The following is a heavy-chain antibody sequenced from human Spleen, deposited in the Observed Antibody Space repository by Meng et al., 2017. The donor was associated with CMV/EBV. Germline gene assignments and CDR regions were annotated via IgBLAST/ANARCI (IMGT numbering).Heavy chain of an antibody. V-gene: IGHV4-61*01. CDR3: ARRARGLAARSYYFDY. J-gene: IGHJ4*02. CDR2: IYYSGST. D-gene: IGHD6-6*01. Sequence: SGSSGSYYGSWIRQPPGKGLEWFGYIYYSGSTNYNPSLKSRVTISVDTSKNQFSLKLSSVTAADTAVYYCARRARGLAARSYYFDYWGQGTLVTVSS. CDR1: SGSSGSYY.